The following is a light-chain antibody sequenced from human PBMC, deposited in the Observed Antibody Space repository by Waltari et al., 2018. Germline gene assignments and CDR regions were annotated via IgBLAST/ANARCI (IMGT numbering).Light chain of an antibody. V-gene: IGLV6-57*01. CDR2: EDN. Sequence: NFMLTQPHSVSESPGKTVTISCTRSRGSIASNYVQWDHQRTGSSPTTVIYEDNQIPSGVPVRFSGSIDSSSNSASLTISGLKTEDEADYYCQSYDSSNPWVFGGGTKLTVL. CDR1: RGSIASNY. J-gene: IGLJ3*02. CDR3: QSYDSSNPWV.